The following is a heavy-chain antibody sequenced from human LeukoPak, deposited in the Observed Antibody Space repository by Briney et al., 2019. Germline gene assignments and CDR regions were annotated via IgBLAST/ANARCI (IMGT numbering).Heavy chain of an antibody. V-gene: IGHV4-59*08. Sequence: PSETLSLTCTVSGGSISSYYWSWIRQPPGKGLEWIGYIYYSGSTNYNPSLKSRVTISVDTSKTQFSLKLSSVTAADTAVYYCARHYITGATSLYYFDYWGQGTLVTVSS. CDR3: ARHYITGATSLYYFDY. D-gene: IGHD1-7*01. CDR1: GGSISSYY. CDR2: IYYSGST. J-gene: IGHJ4*02.